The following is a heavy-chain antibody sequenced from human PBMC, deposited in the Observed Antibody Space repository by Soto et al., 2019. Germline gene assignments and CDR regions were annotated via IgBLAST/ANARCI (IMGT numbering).Heavy chain of an antibody. CDR2: ISGSGGST. V-gene: IGHV3-23*01. D-gene: IGHD4-17*01. CDR1: GFTFSDYG. J-gene: IGHJ4*02. CDR3: AKLRPYTTVVTYFDY. Sequence: GGSLRLSCAASGFTFSDYGMNWVRQAPGKGLEWVAAISGSGGSTYYADSVKGRFTISRDNSKNTLYLQMNSLRAEDTAVYYCAKLRPYTTVVTYFDYWGQGTLVTVSS.